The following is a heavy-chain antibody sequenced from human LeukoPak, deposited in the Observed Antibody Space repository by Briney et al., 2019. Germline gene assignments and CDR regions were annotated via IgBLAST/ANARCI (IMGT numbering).Heavy chain of an antibody. Sequence: GGSLRLSCAASGFTFSSYSMNWVRQAPGKGLEWVSSISSSSSYIYYADPVKGRFTISRDNAKNSLYLQMNSLRAEDTAVYYCARVQPGITGTYSDAFDIWGQGTMVTVSS. CDR1: GFTFSSYS. J-gene: IGHJ3*02. D-gene: IGHD1-20*01. CDR3: ARVQPGITGTYSDAFDI. CDR2: ISSSSSYI. V-gene: IGHV3-21*01.